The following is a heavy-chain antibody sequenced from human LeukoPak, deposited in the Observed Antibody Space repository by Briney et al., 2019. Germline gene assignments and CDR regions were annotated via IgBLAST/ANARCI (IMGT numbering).Heavy chain of an antibody. CDR3: ARDRQLRFLEWLPDAFDF. D-gene: IGHD3-3*01. V-gene: IGHV1-18*01. CDR1: GYIFSNYG. Sequence: GASVKVSCKTSGYIFSNYGLNWVRQAPGQGLEWVGWVNTHNGDTHYAQKLQGRVTVATDTSATTAYMELRSLTSDDTAIYYCARDRQLRFLEWLPDAFDFWGQGTMVTVFS. J-gene: IGHJ3*01. CDR2: VNTHNGDT.